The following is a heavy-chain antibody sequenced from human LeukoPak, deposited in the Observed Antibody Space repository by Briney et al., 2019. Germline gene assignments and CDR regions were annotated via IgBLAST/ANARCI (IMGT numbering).Heavy chain of an antibody. Sequence: PGGSLRLSCAASGFTFSSYAMSWVRQAPGKGLEWVSAISGSGGNTYYADSVKGRFTISRDNSKNTLYLQMNSLRAEDTAVYYCAKVIITYSFFNWFDPWGQGTLVTVSS. CDR3: AKVIITYSFFNWFDP. J-gene: IGHJ5*02. D-gene: IGHD2-21*01. V-gene: IGHV3-23*01. CDR2: ISGSGGNT. CDR1: GFTFSSYA.